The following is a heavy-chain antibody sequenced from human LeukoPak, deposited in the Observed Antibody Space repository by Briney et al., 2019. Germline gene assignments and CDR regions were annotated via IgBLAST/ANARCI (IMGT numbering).Heavy chain of an antibody. CDR1: GFTFSAYS. Sequence: GGSLRLSCAASGFTFSAYSLNWVRQAPGKGLEWISSISFSGTYIYYADSVKGRFTISRDNSKNTLYLQMNSLRAEDTAVYYCAREYEGYCSGGSCFRGTYNWFDPWGQGTLVTVSS. D-gene: IGHD2-15*01. CDR3: AREYEGYCSGGSCFRGTYNWFDP. J-gene: IGHJ5*02. V-gene: IGHV3-21*01. CDR2: ISFSGTYI.